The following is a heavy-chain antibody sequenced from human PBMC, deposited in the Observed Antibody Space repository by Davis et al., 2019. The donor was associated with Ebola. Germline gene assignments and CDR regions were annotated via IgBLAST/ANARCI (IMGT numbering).Heavy chain of an antibody. J-gene: IGHJ1*01. Sequence: GESLKISCAASGFTFSDYGMHWVRQSPGKGLEWVAVISSDTNNKLYADSVRGRFTISRDNSKNTLSLQVNSLRGEDTAVYYCARDSRGGGVTSKQLQYWGQGTLVTVSS. CDR2: ISSDTNNK. CDR3: ARDSRGGGVTSKQLQY. CDR1: GFTFSDYG. D-gene: IGHD2-8*02. V-gene: IGHV3-30*03.